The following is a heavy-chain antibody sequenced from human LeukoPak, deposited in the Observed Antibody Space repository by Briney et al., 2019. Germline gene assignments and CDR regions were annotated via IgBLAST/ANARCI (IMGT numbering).Heavy chain of an antibody. CDR3: AKVAYYASSGYLGYFDY. J-gene: IGHJ4*02. V-gene: IGHV3-9*01. CDR2: ISWNTGNI. CDR1: GFTFDDYA. Sequence: GGSLRLSCGASGFTFDDYAMHWVRQAPGKGLEWVSGISWNTGNIGYADSAKGRFTISRDNAKNSLYLQMNSLRAEDTALYYCAKVAYYASSGYLGYFDYWGQGTLVTVSS. D-gene: IGHD3-22*01.